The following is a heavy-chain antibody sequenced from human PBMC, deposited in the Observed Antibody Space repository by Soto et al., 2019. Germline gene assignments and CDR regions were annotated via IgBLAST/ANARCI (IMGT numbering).Heavy chain of an antibody. J-gene: IGHJ4*02. CDR3: ARISYWVKDY. V-gene: IGHV4-61*01. CDR1: GASLSSGSYY. Sequence: SETLSLTCTVSGASLSSGSYYWSWIRQPPGKGLEWIGYFYFTGSTKYNPSLESRVTISADTSKNQFSLNLTSVTAADTAVYYCARISYWVKDYWGQGALVTVSS. CDR2: FYFTGST. D-gene: IGHD2-8*02.